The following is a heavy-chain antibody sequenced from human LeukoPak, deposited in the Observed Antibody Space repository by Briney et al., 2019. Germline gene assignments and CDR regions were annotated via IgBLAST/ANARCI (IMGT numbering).Heavy chain of an antibody. CDR2: IYSGGST. D-gene: IGHD6-19*01. V-gene: IGHV3-66*01. CDR3: ARARGSGWYYFDY. J-gene: IGHJ4*02. CDR1: GFTVSSNY. Sequence: PGGSLRLSCAASGFTVSSNYMSWVRQAPGKGLEWVSLIYSGGSTYYADSAKDKFFIPRDNSKNTLYLQMNSLRAEDTAVYYCARARGSGWYYFDYWGQGTLVTVSS.